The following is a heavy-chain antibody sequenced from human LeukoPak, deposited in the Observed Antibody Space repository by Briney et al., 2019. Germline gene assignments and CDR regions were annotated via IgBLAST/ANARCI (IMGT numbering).Heavy chain of an antibody. D-gene: IGHD2-2*02. Sequence: PLASVKVSCKASGYTFTSYAMHWVRQAPGQRLEWMGWINAGNSNTKYSRKFQGRVTITSDTSASTAYMELSSLRSEDTAVYYCARGTIDCSSSSCYTFDNWGQGTLVTVSS. CDR1: GYTFTSYA. J-gene: IGHJ4*02. CDR3: ARGTIDCSSSSCYTFDN. V-gene: IGHV1-3*01. CDR2: INAGNSNT.